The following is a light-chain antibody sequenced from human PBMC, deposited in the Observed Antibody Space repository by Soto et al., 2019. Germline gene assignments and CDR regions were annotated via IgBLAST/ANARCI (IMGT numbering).Light chain of an antibody. CDR1: VGFYGL. J-gene: IGLJ1*01. CDR2: DVS. Sequence: QSVLTQPASVSGSPGQSITMSCTDVGFYGLVSWYQQHPGKVPKLMIYDVSKRPSGVSERFSGSKSGNTAYLTISALQADDEADYYCCSYAGRYTYVFGTGTKVTVL. CDR3: CSYAGRYTYV. V-gene: IGLV2-23*02.